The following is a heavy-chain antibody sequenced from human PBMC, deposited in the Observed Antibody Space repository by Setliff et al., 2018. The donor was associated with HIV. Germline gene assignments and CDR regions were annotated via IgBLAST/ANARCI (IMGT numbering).Heavy chain of an antibody. CDR3: VGADNNGRFHHYMDV. Sequence: SETLSLTCTVSGGSISSHYWGWIRQPPGKGLEWIGYIMYNEGNNFNPSLKSRVTISVDTSKNELSLNLRSVTAADTAVYFCVGADNNGRFHHYMDVWGKGTTVTVSS. CDR2: IMYNEGN. D-gene: IGHD1-1*01. J-gene: IGHJ6*03. V-gene: IGHV4-59*03. CDR1: GGSISSHY.